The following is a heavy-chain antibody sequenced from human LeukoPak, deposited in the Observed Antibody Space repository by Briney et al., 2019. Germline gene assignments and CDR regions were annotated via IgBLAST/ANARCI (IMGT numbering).Heavy chain of an antibody. CDR1: GYTFTGYY. J-gene: IGHJ4*02. CDR3: ARAVVPAAPPGH. V-gene: IGHV1-18*04. Sequence: EASVKVSCKASGYTFTGYYMHWVRQAPGQGLEWMGWISAYNGNTNYAQKLQGRVTMTTDTSTSTAYMELRSLRSDDTAVYYCARAVVPAAPPGHWGQGTLVTVSS. D-gene: IGHD2-2*01. CDR2: ISAYNGNT.